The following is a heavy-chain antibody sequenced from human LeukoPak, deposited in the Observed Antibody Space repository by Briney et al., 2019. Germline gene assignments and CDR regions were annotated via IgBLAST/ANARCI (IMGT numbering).Heavy chain of an antibody. CDR2: INSDGSST. CDR3: ARESGSYYYFDY. CDR1: GFTFSSYW. D-gene: IGHD1-26*01. Sequence: GGSLRLSCAASGFTFSSYWMHWVRQAPGKGLVWVSRINSDGSSTSYADSVEGRFTISRDNAKNTLYLQMNSLRAEDTAVYYCARESGSYYYFDYWGQGTLVTVSS. J-gene: IGHJ4*02. V-gene: IGHV3-74*01.